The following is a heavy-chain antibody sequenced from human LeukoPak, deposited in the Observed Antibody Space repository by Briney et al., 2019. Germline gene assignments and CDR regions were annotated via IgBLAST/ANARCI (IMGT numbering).Heavy chain of an antibody. CDR1: GFTLTGYY. CDR2: IKPNSGDT. D-gene: IGHD2-2*01. Sequence: ASVKVSCKASGFTLTGYYMHWVRQDPRQGLQWMGWIKPNSGDTDYAQKFQGRVTMTRDTSISTVYMELSRLRSDDTAVYYCARADSVPAGDYHYWYMDVWGKGTTVTVSS. CDR3: ARADSVPAGDYHYWYMDV. J-gene: IGHJ6*03. V-gene: IGHV1-2*02.